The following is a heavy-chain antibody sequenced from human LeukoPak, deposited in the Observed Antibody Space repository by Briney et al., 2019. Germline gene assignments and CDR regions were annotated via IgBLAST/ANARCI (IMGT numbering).Heavy chain of an antibody. D-gene: IGHD6-13*01. CDR3: ANRRIAAAGTNWFDP. V-gene: IGHV4-34*01. J-gene: IGHJ5*02. CDR1: GGSSSGYY. CDR2: INQSGST. Sequence: PSETLSLTCAVYGGSSSGYYWSWIRQPPGKGLEWIGEINQSGSTNYNPSLKSRVTISVDTSKNQFSLKVSSVTAADTAVYYCANRRIAAAGTNWFDPWGQGTLVTVSS.